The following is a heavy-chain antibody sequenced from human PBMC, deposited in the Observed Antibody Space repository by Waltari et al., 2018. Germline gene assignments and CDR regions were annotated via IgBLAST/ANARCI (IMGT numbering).Heavy chain of an antibody. V-gene: IGHV1-69*10. CDR2: IIPILGIA. CDR3: ARVHGEIKTGLV. J-gene: IGHJ4*02. D-gene: IGHD3-9*01. CDR1: GGTFSSYA. Sequence: QVQLVQSGAEVKKPGTSVKVSCKASGGTFSSYALSWVRQAPGQGLKWMGGIIPILGIANYAQKFQGRVTITADKSTSTAYMELSSLRSEDTAVYYCARVHGEIKTGLVWGQGTLVTVSS.